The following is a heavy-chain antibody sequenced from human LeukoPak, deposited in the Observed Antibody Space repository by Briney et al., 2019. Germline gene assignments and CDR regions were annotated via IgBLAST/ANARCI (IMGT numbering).Heavy chain of an antibody. CDR3: ARLALSRGSGSYSYYYYYYMDV. J-gene: IGHJ6*03. CDR2: IYYSGST. V-gene: IGHV4-59*08. CDR1: GGSISSYY. D-gene: IGHD3-10*01. Sequence: SETLSLTCTVSGGSISSYYWNWIRQTPGKGLEWIGYIYYSGSTNYNPSLKSRVTISVDTSKNQFSLKLSSVTAADTAVYYCARLALSRGSGSYSYYYYYYMDVWGKGTTVTISS.